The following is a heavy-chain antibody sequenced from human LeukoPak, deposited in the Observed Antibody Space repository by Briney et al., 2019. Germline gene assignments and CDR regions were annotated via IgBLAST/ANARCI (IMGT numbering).Heavy chain of an antibody. CDR3: ARVFRFSYFDY. V-gene: IGHV4-39*07. J-gene: IGHJ4*02. CDR2: IFYSGSI. D-gene: IGHD3-3*01. Sequence: SETLSLTCSVSGDSINSSTSYWGWVRQPPGKGLEWIGTIFYSGSIYSNPSLKSRVTMSLDTSKNQFSLRLRSVTAADTAFYYCARVFRFSYFDYWGQGALITVS. CDR1: GDSINSSTSY.